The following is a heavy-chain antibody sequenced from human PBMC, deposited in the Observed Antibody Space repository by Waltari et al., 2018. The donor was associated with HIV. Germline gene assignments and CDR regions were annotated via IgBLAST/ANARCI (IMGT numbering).Heavy chain of an antibody. CDR2: IRSSGSTI. CDR1: GFTFSSYS. D-gene: IGHD1-26*01. Sequence: EVQLVESGGGLVQPGGSLRLSCAASGFTFSSYSRNWVRQAPGKGVEWVSYIRSSGSTIYYADSVRGRFTISRDNAKNSLYLQLNSLRAEDTAVYYCARDYSGTYADFDYWGQGTLVTVSS. CDR3: ARDYSGTYADFDY. V-gene: IGHV3-48*01. J-gene: IGHJ4*02.